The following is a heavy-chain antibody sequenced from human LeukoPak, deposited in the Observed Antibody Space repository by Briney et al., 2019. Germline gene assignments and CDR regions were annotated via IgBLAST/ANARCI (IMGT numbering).Heavy chain of an antibody. CDR3: ARDGGGYDS. V-gene: IGHV3-7*01. CDR2: IKEDGSRD. CDR1: GFTFTTYW. Sequence: GGSLRLSCAASGFTFTTYWMSWVRQTPEKGLEWVANIKEDGSRDYYVDSVKGRFTISRDNAKNLLYLQMKSLRAEDTATYYCARDGGGYDSWGQGTLVTVSS. D-gene: IGHD5-24*01. J-gene: IGHJ5*01.